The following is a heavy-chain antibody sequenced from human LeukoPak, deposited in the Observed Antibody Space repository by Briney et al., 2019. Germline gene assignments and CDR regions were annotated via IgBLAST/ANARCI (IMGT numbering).Heavy chain of an antibody. CDR1: GYSFTSDW. Sequence: GESLKISCKGSGYSFTSDWIGWVRQMPGKGLEWMGIIYPGDSDTRYSPSFQGQVTIPADKSISTAYLQWSSLKASDTAMYYCARRYYGSGSYYNWFDPWGQGTLVTVSS. V-gene: IGHV5-51*01. D-gene: IGHD3-10*01. J-gene: IGHJ5*02. CDR2: IYPGDSDT. CDR3: ARRYYGSGSYYNWFDP.